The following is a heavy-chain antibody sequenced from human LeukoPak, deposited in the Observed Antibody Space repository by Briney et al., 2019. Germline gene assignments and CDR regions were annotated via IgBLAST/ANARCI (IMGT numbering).Heavy chain of an antibody. CDR1: RFTFSSYW. CDR3: ARTVVTDAFDI. Sequence: GGSLRLSCAASRFTFSSYWMSWVRQAPGKGLEWVANIKQDGSEKYYVDSVKGRFTISRDNAKNSLYLQMNSLRAEDTAVYYCARTVVTDAFDIWGQGTMVTVSS. J-gene: IGHJ3*02. D-gene: IGHD2-21*02. V-gene: IGHV3-7*01. CDR2: IKQDGSEK.